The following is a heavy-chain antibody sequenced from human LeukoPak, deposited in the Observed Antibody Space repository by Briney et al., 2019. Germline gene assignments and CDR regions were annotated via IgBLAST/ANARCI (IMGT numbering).Heavy chain of an antibody. V-gene: IGHV3-53*01. J-gene: IGHJ2*01. CDR3: VREGTPGRQFFDL. D-gene: IGHD6-19*01. CDR2: IHSDGTT. Sequence: SGGSLRLSCAASEFSVSSNYMTWVRKAPGKGLEWVSVIHSDGTTYYADSVRGRFTISTDNFKNSLFLQMNSMGADDTAVYYCVREGTPGRQFFDLWGRGTLVTVSS. CDR1: EFSVSSNY.